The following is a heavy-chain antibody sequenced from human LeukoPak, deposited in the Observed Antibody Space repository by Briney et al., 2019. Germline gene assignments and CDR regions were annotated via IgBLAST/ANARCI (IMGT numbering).Heavy chain of an antibody. CDR2: ISSSGTTI. D-gene: IGHD2-21*01. CDR3: ARGSIPPDY. Sequence: PGGSLRLSCVASGFTFSSYEFNWVRQAPGKGLDWVAFISSSGTTIYYTDSVKSRFIISRDNSKNSLYLQMNSLRAEDTALYYCARGSIPPDYWGQGTLVTVSS. J-gene: IGHJ4*02. CDR1: GFTFSSYE. V-gene: IGHV3-48*03.